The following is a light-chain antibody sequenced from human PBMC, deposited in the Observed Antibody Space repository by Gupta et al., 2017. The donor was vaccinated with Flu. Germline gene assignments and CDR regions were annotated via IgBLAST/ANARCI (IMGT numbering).Light chain of an antibody. CDR2: GTS. V-gene: IGKV3-20*01. CDR3: YHYGNSPYT. J-gene: IGKJ2*01. CDR1: ESVDRNN. Sequence: GALFLSPRERSALPCRAAESVDRNNLACYYQKPGQAPSLLIFGTSNRAAGGPQRFSGGRSCTDFTLTIISLVPEESAIFYCYHYGNSPYTFGRGTKVEI.